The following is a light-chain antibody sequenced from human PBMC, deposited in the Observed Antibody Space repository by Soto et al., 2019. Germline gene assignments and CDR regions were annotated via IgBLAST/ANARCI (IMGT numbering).Light chain of an antibody. CDR1: SSDVGSHNL. V-gene: IGLV2-23*01. CDR2: EGS. CDR3: CSYAGSVYV. J-gene: IGLJ1*01. Sequence: QSALTQPASVSGSPGQSITISCTGTSSDVGSHNLVSWYQQHPGKAPKLMIYEGSKRPSGVSNRFSGSKSGNTASLTISGLQAEDEADYYCCSYAGSVYVFGTGTKLTVL.